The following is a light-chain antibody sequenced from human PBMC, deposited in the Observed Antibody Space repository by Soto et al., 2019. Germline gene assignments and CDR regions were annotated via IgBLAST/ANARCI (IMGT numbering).Light chain of an antibody. J-gene: IGLJ1*01. CDR2: ANS. CDR3: QSYDSSLSGFYV. Sequence: QSVLTQPPSVSGAPGQRVTISCTGSSSNIGAGYDVHWYQQLPGRAPKFLIYANSNRPSGVPDRFSGSRSGTSASLAITGLQAEDEADYSCQSYDSSLSGFYVFGTGTKLTVL. CDR1: SSNIGAGYD. V-gene: IGLV1-40*01.